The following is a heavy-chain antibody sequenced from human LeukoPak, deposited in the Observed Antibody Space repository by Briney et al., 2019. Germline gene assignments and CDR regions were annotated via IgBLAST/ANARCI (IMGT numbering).Heavy chain of an antibody. CDR2: IYSGGST. D-gene: IGHD2-21*01. V-gene: IGHV3-66*01. CDR1: GFTFSSYS. Sequence: GGSLRLSCAASGFTFSSYSMSWVRQAPGKGLEWVSVIYSGGSTYYADSVKGRFTISRDNSKNTLNLQMNSLRAEDAAVYYCARGYSSDNWGQGTLVTVSS. CDR3: ARGYSSDN. J-gene: IGHJ4*02.